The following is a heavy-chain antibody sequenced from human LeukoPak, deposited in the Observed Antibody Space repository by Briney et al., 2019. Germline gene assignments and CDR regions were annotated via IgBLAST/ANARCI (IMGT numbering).Heavy chain of an antibody. J-gene: IGHJ6*02. CDR1: GGSFSGYY. CDR3: ARGHRDTVTIIYYYYYGMDV. D-gene: IGHD4-17*01. CDR2: INHSGST. Sequence: KPSETLSLTCAVYGGSFSGYYWSWIRQPPGKGLEWIGEINHSGSTNYNPSLKSRVTISVDTSKNQFSLKLSSVTAADTAVYYCARGHRDTVTIIYYYYYGMDVWGQGTTVTVSS. V-gene: IGHV4-34*01.